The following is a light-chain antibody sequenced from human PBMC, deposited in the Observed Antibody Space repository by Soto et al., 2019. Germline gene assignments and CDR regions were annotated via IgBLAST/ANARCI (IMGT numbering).Light chain of an antibody. CDR2: KVS. CDR1: QTLVYSDGNTY. J-gene: IGKJ5*01. CDR3: MQGTHWPLT. Sequence: DVVMTQSPLSLPVTLGQSASISCRSSQTLVYSDGNTYLNWFHQRPGQSPRRLIFKVSSRDSGVPDRFSGSGSGTDFTLRISRVEAEDVGVYYCMQGTHWPLTFGQGTRLEIK. V-gene: IGKV2-30*01.